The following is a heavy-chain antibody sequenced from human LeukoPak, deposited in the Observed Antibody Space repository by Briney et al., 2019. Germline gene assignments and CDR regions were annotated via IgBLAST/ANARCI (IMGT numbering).Heavy chain of an antibody. CDR3: ARHRATGTWSDFDY. V-gene: IGHV5-51*01. D-gene: IGHD1-14*01. J-gene: IGHJ4*02. CDR2: IFPADSNT. CDR1: GYTFTHNW. Sequence: GGSLKISCKVSGYTFTHNWIGGVRQKPGRGGEGLGGIFPADSNTAYHSPYRGQVTISVDKSIDTAYLQWGSLKASDSAIYYCARHRATGTWSDFDYWGQGTVVTVSS.